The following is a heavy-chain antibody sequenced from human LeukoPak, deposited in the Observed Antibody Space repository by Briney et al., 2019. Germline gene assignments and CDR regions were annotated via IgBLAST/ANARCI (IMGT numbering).Heavy chain of an antibody. CDR3: AKDAEIVVVPAALDY. J-gene: IGHJ4*02. V-gene: IGHV3-30*18. CDR2: ISYDGSNK. CDR1: GFTFSSYG. D-gene: IGHD2-2*01. Sequence: PGGSLRLSCAASGFTFSSYGMHWVRQAPGKGLEWVAVISYDGSNKYYADSVKGRFTISRGNSKNTLYLQMNSLRAEDTAVYYCAKDAEIVVVPAALDYWGQGTLVTVSS.